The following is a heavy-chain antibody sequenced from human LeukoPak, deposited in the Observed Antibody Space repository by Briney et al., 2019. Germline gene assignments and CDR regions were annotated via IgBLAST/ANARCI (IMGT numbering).Heavy chain of an antibody. J-gene: IGHJ4*02. V-gene: IGHV3-23*01. CDR3: AKYRGFGDSYDS. CDR2: ISERGGST. CDR1: GITLSNYG. D-gene: IGHD3-10*01. Sequence: GGSLRLSCVVSGITLSNYGMSWVRQAPGKGLEWVSGISERGGSTNYADFVKGRFTISRDTSKNTMDLQMNSLRAEDTAIYYCAKYRGFGDSYDSWGQGTLVTVSS.